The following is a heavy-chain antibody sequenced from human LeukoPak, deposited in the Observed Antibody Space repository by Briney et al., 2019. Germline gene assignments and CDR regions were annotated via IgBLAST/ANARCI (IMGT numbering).Heavy chain of an antibody. D-gene: IGHD4-23*01. CDR2: INPSGGST. CDR3: ARVSTEDYGGKEALDY. CDR1: GYTFTNYY. Sequence: ASVKVSCKASGYTFTNYYIHWVRQAPGQGLEWMGIINPSGGSTSYAQKFQGRVTMTRDTSTSTAYMELRSLRSDDTAVYYCARVSTEDYGGKEALDYWGQGTLVTVSS. J-gene: IGHJ4*02. V-gene: IGHV1-46*01.